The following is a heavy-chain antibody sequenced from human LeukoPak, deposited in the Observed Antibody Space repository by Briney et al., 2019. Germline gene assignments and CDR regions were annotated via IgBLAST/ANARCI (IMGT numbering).Heavy chain of an antibody. CDR1: GFTFSSYA. CDR3: AKDNSYDSSGYYPPSFDY. V-gene: IGHV3-23*01. CDR2: ISGSGDST. D-gene: IGHD3-22*01. Sequence: GGSLRLSCAASGFTFSSYAMSWVRQAPGKGLEWVSSISGSGDSTWYADSVKGRFTISRDNSKNTLYLQMNSLRAEDTAVYYCAKDNSYDSSGYYPPSFDYWGQGTLVTVSS. J-gene: IGHJ4*02.